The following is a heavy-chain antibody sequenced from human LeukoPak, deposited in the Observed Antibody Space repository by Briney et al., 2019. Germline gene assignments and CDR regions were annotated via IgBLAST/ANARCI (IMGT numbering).Heavy chain of an antibody. CDR2: TLYDGSTE. CDR3: ATRSCSISACRASSYHCMDF. Sequence: PGRSLRLSCAASRFFFATYRMHWVRQAPGKGLEWVAVTLYDGSTEYYADSVKGRFTISRDNSKNTLFLQMNSLRAEDTAVYYCATRSCSISACRASSYHCMDFWGKGTTVTVSS. J-gene: IGHJ6*03. V-gene: IGHV3-33*05. D-gene: IGHD3-3*02. CDR1: RFFFATYR.